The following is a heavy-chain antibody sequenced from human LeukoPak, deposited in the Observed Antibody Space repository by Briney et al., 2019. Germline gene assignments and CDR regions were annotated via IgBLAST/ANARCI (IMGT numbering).Heavy chain of an antibody. CDR2: IIPILGIA. CDR1: GGTFSSYA. V-gene: IGHV1-69*04. CDR3: ARGYYGSGSYSFDYYYGMDV. Sequence: SVKVSCKASGGTFSSYAISWVRQAPGQGLEWMGRIIPILGIANYAQKFQGRVTITADKPTSTAYMELSSLRSEDTAVYYCARGYYGSGSYSFDYYYGMDVWGQGTTVTVSS. J-gene: IGHJ6*02. D-gene: IGHD3-10*01.